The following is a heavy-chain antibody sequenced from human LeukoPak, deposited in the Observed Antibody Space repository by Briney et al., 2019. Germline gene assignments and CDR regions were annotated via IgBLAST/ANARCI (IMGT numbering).Heavy chain of an antibody. CDR3: ARRGAVAGTVDY. CDR1: GFSFRSYE. V-gene: IGHV3-48*03. J-gene: IGHJ4*02. CDR2: ISGSGSTS. Sequence: GGSLRLSCAASGFSFRSYEMNWVRQAPGKGLEWVSYISGSGSTSYYADSVKGRFTISRDNANNSLYLQMNSLRAEDTAVYYCARRGAVAGTVDYWGQGTLVTVSS. D-gene: IGHD6-19*01.